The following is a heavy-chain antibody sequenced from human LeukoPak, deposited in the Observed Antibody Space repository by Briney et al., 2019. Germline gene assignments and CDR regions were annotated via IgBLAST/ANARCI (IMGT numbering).Heavy chain of an antibody. CDR1: GYSFTSYW. Sequence: GESLKISCKGSGYSFTSYWIGWVRQMPGKGLERMGIIYPGDSDTRYSPSFQGQVTISADKSISTAYLQWSGLKASDTAMYYCARHLRVAARNYYYYYMDVWGKGTTVTVSS. D-gene: IGHD6-6*01. CDR2: IYPGDSDT. J-gene: IGHJ6*03. CDR3: ARHLRVAARNYYYYYMDV. V-gene: IGHV5-51*01.